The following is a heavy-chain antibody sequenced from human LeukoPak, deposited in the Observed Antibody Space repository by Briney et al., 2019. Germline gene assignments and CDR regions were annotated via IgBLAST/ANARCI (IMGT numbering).Heavy chain of an antibody. CDR3: AKDRGRHYCSGGSCYDDYFDY. Sequence: PGGSLRLSCAASGFTFSSYGMHWVRQAPGKGLEWVAVISYDGSNKYYADSVKGRFTISRDNSKNTLYLQMNSLRAEDTAVYYCAKDRGRHYCSGGSCYDDYFDYWGQGTLVTVSS. J-gene: IGHJ4*02. D-gene: IGHD2-15*01. CDR1: GFTFSSYG. V-gene: IGHV3-30*18. CDR2: ISYDGSNK.